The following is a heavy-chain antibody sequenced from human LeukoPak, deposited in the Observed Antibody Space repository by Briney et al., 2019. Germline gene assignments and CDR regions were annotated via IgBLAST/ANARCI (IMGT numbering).Heavy chain of an antibody. D-gene: IGHD3-3*01. Sequence: PGGSLRLSCAASGFTFSSYGMHWVRQAPGKGLEWVAFIRYDGSNKYYADSVKGRFTISRDNSKNTLYLQMNSLRAEDTAVYYCAKDLRITILPAGGFDPWGQGTLVTVSS. CDR1: GFTFSSYG. J-gene: IGHJ5*02. V-gene: IGHV3-30*02. CDR2: IRYDGSNK. CDR3: AKDLRITILPAGGFDP.